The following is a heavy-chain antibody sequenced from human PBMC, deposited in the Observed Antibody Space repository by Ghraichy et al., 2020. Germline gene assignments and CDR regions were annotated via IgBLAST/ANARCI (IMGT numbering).Heavy chain of an antibody. CDR1: GGSFSGYY. CDR3: AAPRGKGHYYYYYGMDV. J-gene: IGHJ6*02. V-gene: IGHV4-34*01. CDR2: INHSGST. Sequence: SETLSLTCAVYGGSFSGYYWSWIRQPPGKGLEWIGEINHSGSTNYNPSLKSRVTISVDTSKNQFSLKLSSVTAADTAVYYCAAPRGKGHYYYYYGMDVWGQGTTVTVSS.